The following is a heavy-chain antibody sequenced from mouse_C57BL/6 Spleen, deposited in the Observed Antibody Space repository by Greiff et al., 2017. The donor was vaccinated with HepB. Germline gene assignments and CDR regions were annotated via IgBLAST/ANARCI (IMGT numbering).Heavy chain of an antibody. Sequence: EVQLQQSGPELVKPGASVKISCKASGYTFTDYYMNWVKQSHGKSLEWIGDINPNNGGTSYNQKFKGKATLTVDKSSSTAYMELRSLTSEDSAAYYCARSDYYGSSHYAMDYWGQGTSVTVSS. CDR3: ARSDYYGSSHYAMDY. CDR2: INPNNGGT. CDR1: GYTFTDYY. V-gene: IGHV1-26*01. J-gene: IGHJ4*01. D-gene: IGHD1-1*01.